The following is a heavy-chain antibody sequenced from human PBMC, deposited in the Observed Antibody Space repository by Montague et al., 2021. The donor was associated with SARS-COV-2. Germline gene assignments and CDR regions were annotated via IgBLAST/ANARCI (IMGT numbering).Heavy chain of an antibody. Sequence: SETLSLTCTVSGGSISSYHHYWGWIRQPPGKGLEWIGAMYYSGSTWPNPSLKSRVTISADTSKNQLSLNLRSVTAADTAVYYCARQLRYYDWRADYWGQGPLVSVSS. J-gene: IGHJ4*02. CDR1: GGSISSYHHY. CDR3: ARQLRYYDWRADY. V-gene: IGHV4-39*07. CDR2: MYYSGST. D-gene: IGHD3-9*01.